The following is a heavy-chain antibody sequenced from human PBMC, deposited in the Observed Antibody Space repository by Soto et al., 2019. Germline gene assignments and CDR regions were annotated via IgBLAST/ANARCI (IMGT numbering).Heavy chain of an antibody. V-gene: IGHV4-34*01. J-gene: IGHJ6*02. D-gene: IGHD6-13*01. CDR2: INHSGST. Sequence: PSETLSLTCAVYVGSFSGYYWSWIRQPPGKGLEWIGEINHSGSTNYNPSLKIRVTISVDTSKNQFSLKLSSVTAADTAVYYCAREKGAAAGNYYYYYGMDVWGQGTTVTVSS. CDR3: AREKGAAAGNYYYYYGMDV. CDR1: VGSFSGYY.